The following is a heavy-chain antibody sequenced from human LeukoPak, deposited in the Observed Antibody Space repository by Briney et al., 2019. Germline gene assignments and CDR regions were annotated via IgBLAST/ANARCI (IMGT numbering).Heavy chain of an antibody. D-gene: IGHD6-19*01. J-gene: IGHJ4*02. CDR2: ISGSGGST. CDR1: GFTFSRYA. V-gene: IGHV3-23*01. Sequence: GSLRLSCAASGFTFSRYAMGLVRQAPGKGLEWVSAISGSGGSTYYADSVKGRFTISRDNSKNTLYLQMNSLRAEDTAVYYCAKQYSSGWYHYFDYWGQGTLVTVSS. CDR3: AKQYSSGWYHYFDY.